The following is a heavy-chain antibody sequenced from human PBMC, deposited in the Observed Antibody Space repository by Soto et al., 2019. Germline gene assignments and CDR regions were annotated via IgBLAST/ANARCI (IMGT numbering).Heavy chain of an antibody. CDR2: IYHNGIT. CDR3: ASGGYSGYDSFQY. D-gene: IGHD5-12*01. Sequence: SETLSLTCAVSGGSISSGGYSWTWIRQPPGKGLEWIGYIYHNGITYYNPSLKSRVTISVDSSKNQFSLKLSSVTAADTAVYYCASGGYSGYDSFQYWGQGTRVTAS. CDR1: GGSISSGGYS. V-gene: IGHV4-30-2*01. J-gene: IGHJ4*02.